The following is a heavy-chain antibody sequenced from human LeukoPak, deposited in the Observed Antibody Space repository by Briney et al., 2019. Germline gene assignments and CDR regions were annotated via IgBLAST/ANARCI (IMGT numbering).Heavy chain of an antibody. V-gene: IGHV1-24*01. CDR2: FDPEDGET. J-gene: IGHJ4*02. CDR1: GYTLTELS. CDR3: AIVTLIVVVPAADPELTGGVPIGFDY. Sequence: GASVKVSCKVSGYTLTELSMHWVRQAPGKGLEWMGGFDPEDGETIYAQKFQGRVTMTEDTSTDTAYMELSSLRSEDTAVYYCAIVTLIVVVPAADPELTGGVPIGFDYWGQGTLVTVSS. D-gene: IGHD2-2*01.